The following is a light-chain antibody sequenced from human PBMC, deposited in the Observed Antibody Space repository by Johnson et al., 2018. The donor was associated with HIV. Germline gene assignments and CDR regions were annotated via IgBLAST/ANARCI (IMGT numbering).Light chain of an antibody. Sequence: QSVLTQPPSVSAAPGQKVTFSCSGSSSNIGNNYVSWYQQLPGTAPKLLIYDNNKRPSGIPDRFSGSKSGPSATLGITGLQTGDEADYYCATWDTGLSAGVFGTGTKVTVL. V-gene: IGLV1-51*01. CDR2: DNN. J-gene: IGLJ1*01. CDR1: SSNIGNNY. CDR3: ATWDTGLSAGV.